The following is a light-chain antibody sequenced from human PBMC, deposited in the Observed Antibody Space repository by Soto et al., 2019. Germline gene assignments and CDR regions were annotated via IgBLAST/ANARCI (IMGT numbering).Light chain of an antibody. V-gene: IGKV3-15*01. CDR3: QEYNNSRLIT. Sequence: VVKMSVGTVSVSERVRATXSCRASQSVSSNLAWYQQKPSQAPTLLIYGASTTSTSIPPTFSCGGSETEFNLTMGSVQSEDFAVCYWQEYNNSRLITF. CDR1: QSVSSN. J-gene: IGKJ5*01. CDR2: GAS.